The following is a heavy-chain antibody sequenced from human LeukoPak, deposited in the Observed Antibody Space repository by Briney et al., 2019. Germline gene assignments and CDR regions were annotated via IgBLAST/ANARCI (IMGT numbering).Heavy chain of an antibody. Sequence: GSLRLSCAASGFTVSSNYMSWVRQAPGKGLEWVSVIYSGGSTYYADSVKGRFTISRHNSKNTLYLQMNSLRAEDTAVYYCARGEVYDSSGYYLYGMDVWGQGTTATVSS. V-gene: IGHV3-53*04. CDR3: ARGEVYDSSGYYLYGMDV. CDR1: GFTVSSNY. D-gene: IGHD3-22*01. CDR2: IYSGGST. J-gene: IGHJ6*02.